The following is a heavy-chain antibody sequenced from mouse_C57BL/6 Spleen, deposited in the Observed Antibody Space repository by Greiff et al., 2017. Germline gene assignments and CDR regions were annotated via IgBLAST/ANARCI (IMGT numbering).Heavy chain of an antibody. V-gene: IGHV1-64*01. J-gene: IGHJ4*01. D-gene: IGHD1-2*01. CDR2: IHPNSGST. Sequence: QVQLQQPGAELVKPGASVKLSCKASGYTFTSYWMHWVKQRPGQGLEWIGMIHPNSGSTNYNEKFKSKATLTVDKSSSTAYMQLSSLTSEDSAVYYCARSSLLRQEYYAMDYWGQGTSVTVSS. CDR3: ARSSLLRQEYYAMDY. CDR1: GYTFTSYW.